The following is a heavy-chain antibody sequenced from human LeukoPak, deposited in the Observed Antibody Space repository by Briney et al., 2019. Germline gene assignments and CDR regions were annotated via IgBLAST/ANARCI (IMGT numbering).Heavy chain of an antibody. Sequence: SETLSLTCTVSGGSISSYYWSWLRQPPGKGLEWIGYIYYSGSTNYNPSLKSRVTISVDTSKNQFSLKLSSVTAADTAVYYCARVDYDSSGYNYYYMDVWGKGTTVTVSS. D-gene: IGHD3-22*01. V-gene: IGHV4-59*01. J-gene: IGHJ6*03. CDR1: GGSISSYY. CDR3: ARVDYDSSGYNYYYMDV. CDR2: IYYSGST.